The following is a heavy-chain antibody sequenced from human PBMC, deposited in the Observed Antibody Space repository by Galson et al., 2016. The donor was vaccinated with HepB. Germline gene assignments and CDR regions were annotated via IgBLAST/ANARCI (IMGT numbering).Heavy chain of an antibody. D-gene: IGHD5-18*01. V-gene: IGHV2-70*01. CDR1: GFSLNNSGMC. Sequence: PALVKPTQTLTLTSTFSGFSLNNSGMCVSWLRQPPGKALEWLALIDWDDEKSYSTSLKTRLTISKDTSKNQVVLTMTDMEPVDTATFFCARMDSAMEALDYGGQRTLFTVSS. J-gene: IGHJ4*02. CDR2: IDWDDEK. CDR3: ARMDSAMEALDY.